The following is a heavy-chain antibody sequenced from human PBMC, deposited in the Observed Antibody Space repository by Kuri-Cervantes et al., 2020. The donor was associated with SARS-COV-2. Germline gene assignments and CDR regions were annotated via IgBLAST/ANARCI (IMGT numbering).Heavy chain of an antibody. D-gene: IGHD1-26*01. CDR1: GFTVSSNE. Sequence: LSLTCAASGFTVSSNEMSWVRQAPGKGLEWVSSISSSSSYIYYADSVKGRFTISRDNPKNSLYLQMNSLRAENTAVYYCARAVPRGIVGATYAFDIWGQGTMVTVSS. CDR2: ISSSSSYI. CDR3: ARAVPRGIVGATYAFDI. J-gene: IGHJ3*02. V-gene: IGHV3-21*01.